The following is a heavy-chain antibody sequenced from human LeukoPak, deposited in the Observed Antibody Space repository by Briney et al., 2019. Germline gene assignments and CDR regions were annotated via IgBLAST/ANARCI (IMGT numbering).Heavy chain of an antibody. CDR3: ARAGPEYGPGSLDY. V-gene: IGHV3-30-3*01. CDR2: ISYDGSNK. J-gene: IGHJ4*02. Sequence: GGSLRLSCAASGFTFSSYAMHWVRQAPGKGLEWVAVISYDGSNKYYADSVKGRFTISRDNSKNTLYLQMNSLRAEDTAVYYCARAGPEYGPGSLDYWGQGTLVTVSS. D-gene: IGHD3-10*01. CDR1: GFTFSSYA.